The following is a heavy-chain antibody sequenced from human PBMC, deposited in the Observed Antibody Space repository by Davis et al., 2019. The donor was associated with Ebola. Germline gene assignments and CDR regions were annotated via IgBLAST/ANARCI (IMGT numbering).Heavy chain of an antibody. CDR2: ISTYNGNT. Sequence: ASVKVSCKASGYSFTDDGISWVRQAPGQGLEWMGWISTYNGNTNYAQKLQGRVTMTTDTSTSTAYMELRSLRSDDTAVYYCARDGHEGRLFYYYYGMDVWGQGTTVTVSS. J-gene: IGHJ6*02. D-gene: IGHD2-21*01. CDR3: ARDGHEGRLFYYYYGMDV. CDR1: GYSFTDDG. V-gene: IGHV1-18*01.